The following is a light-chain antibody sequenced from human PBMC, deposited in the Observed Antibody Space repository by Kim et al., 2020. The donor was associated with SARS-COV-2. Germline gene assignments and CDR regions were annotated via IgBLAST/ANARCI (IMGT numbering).Light chain of an antibody. J-gene: IGLJ2*01. CDR2: QDS. CDR3: QAWDSSNVV. Sequence: ASPGHTARVTCSEDKLVDKYTCWYQQKPGQSPLLVIYQDSKRPSGIPERFSGSNAGNTATLTISGTQAIDEADYYCQAWDSSNVVFGGGTQLTVL. CDR1: KLVDKY. V-gene: IGLV3-1*01.